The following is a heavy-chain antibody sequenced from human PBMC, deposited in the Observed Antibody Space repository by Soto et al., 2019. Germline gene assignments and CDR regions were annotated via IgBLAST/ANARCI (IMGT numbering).Heavy chain of an antibody. Sequence: GQLLESGGGMVQPGGSLRLSCAASGFTFSSFAMNWVRLPPGRGLEWVAAVTSSASSTHYADSVKGRFTISRDNSNNTLDLQMNSLRADDTAVYYCAKVGAVLLDPFDVWAQGTIVTVSS. J-gene: IGHJ3*01. CDR2: VTSSASST. V-gene: IGHV3-23*01. CDR3: AKVGAVLLDPFDV. CDR1: GFTFSSFA. D-gene: IGHD1-26*01.